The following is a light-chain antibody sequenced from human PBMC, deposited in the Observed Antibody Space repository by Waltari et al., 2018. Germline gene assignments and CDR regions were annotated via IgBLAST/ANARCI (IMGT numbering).Light chain of an antibody. CDR2: QAS. Sequence: DIQMTQSPSTLSASIGDRVTITCRASQSIAIWLAWYQQKPGKDPKLLIYQASSLESGVAAMFSGSGFGTEFTLTISSLQPDDFAVYYCQQYKSYPITFGQGTRLEIK. J-gene: IGKJ5*01. V-gene: IGKV1-5*03. CDR1: QSIAIW. CDR3: QQYKSYPIT.